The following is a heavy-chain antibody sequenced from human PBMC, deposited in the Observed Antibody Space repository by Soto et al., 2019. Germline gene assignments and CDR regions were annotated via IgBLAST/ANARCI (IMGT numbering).Heavy chain of an antibody. CDR2: LRSKTYGRKT. J-gene: IGHJ5*02. V-gene: IGHV3-49*03. Sequence: GGSLRLSYTASGFTFGDYAMSWFRQAPGKGLEWVGFLRSKTYGRKTHYAPSVEGRLTISRDDSKSLAYLQMTSLKTEDTAVYYCISDPYTGGTYHVDTWGQGTLVTVSS. D-gene: IGHD1-26*01. CDR3: ISDPYTGGTYHVDT. CDR1: GFTFGDYA.